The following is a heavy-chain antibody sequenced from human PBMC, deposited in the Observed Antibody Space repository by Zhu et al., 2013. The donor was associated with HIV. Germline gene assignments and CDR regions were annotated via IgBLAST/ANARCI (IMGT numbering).Heavy chain of an antibody. CDR3: ARLVGGWFFDY. Sequence: QVQLQESGPGLVKPSETLSLTCTVSGGSISSYYWSWIRQPPGKGLEWIGYIYYSGSTNYNPSLKSRVTISVDTSKNQFSLKLSSVTAADTAVYYCARLVGGWFFDYWGQGTLVTVSS. V-gene: IGHV4-59*01. J-gene: IGHJ4*02. D-gene: IGHD6-19*01. CDR2: IYYSGST. CDR1: GGSISSYY.